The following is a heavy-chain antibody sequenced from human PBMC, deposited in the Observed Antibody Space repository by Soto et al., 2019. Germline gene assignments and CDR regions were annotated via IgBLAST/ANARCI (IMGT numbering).Heavy chain of an antibody. J-gene: IGHJ5*02. CDR1: GGSISSSDYF. D-gene: IGHD2-2*01. CDR2: IFHTGTT. Sequence: SETLSLTCTVSGGSISSSDYFWTWIRQPPGKGLEWMGYIFHTGTTYSNPSLKSRLIMSIDTSKNKFSLRLTSVTAADSAVYYCARCSLVVVPAPGFDPWGRGTLVTVSS. V-gene: IGHV4-30-4*01. CDR3: ARCSLVVVPAPGFDP.